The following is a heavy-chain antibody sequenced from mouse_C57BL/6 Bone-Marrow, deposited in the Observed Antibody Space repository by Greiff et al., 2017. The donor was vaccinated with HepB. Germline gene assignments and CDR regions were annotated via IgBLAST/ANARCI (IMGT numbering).Heavy chain of an antibody. CDR3: ARSDCYYCYAMDY. CDR1: GFTFTDYY. D-gene: IGHD2-3*01. J-gene: IGHJ4*01. CDR2: IRNKANGYTT. V-gene: IGHV7-3*01. Sequence: EVQVVESGGGLVQPGGSLSLSCAASGFTFTDYYMSWVRQPPGKALEWLGFIRNKANGYTTEYSASVKGRFTISRDNSQSILYLQMNALRAEDSATYYCARSDCYYCYAMDYWDQGTSVTVSS.